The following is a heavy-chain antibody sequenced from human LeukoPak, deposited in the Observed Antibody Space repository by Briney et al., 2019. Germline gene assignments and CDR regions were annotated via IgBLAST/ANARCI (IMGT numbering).Heavy chain of an antibody. CDR2: ISSSSSYT. CDR3: ARLYCSGGSCYGHFDY. D-gene: IGHD2-15*01. CDR1: GFTFSSYA. Sequence: PGGSLRLSCAASGFTFSSYAMSWIRQAPGKGLEWVSYISSSSSYTNYADSVKGRFTISRDNAKNSLYLQMNSLRAEDTAVCYCARLYCSGGSCYGHFDYWGQGTLVTVSS. V-gene: IGHV3-11*03. J-gene: IGHJ4*02.